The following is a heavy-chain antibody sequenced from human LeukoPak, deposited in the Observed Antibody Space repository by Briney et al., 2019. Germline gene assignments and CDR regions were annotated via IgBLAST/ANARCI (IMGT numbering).Heavy chain of an antibody. J-gene: IGHJ3*02. D-gene: IGHD1-20*01. Sequence: GGSLRLSCAASGFTFTTYKMNWVRQAPGKGLEWVSSISGSGTYMYYADSLKGRFTISRDNAKNSLYLQMNSLRAEDTAVYYCARVLDITGTIFDAFDIWGQGTMVTVSS. CDR1: GFTFTTYK. CDR3: ARVLDITGTIFDAFDI. V-gene: IGHV3-21*01. CDR2: ISGSGTYM.